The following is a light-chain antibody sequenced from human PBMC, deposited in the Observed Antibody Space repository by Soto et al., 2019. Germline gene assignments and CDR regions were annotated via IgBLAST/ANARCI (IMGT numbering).Light chain of an antibody. CDR1: LSINTY. V-gene: IGKV1-39*01. CDR2: GAS. Sequence: DIQMTQSPLSLSASVGDRVAITCRSSLSINTYLNWIQQKPGNAPKVLIYGASSLQNGVPSRFSGSGYGTIFTLTISSLQPEDSATYYCQQTFTTPHTFGRGTHLEIK. CDR3: QQTFTTPHT. J-gene: IGKJ3*01.